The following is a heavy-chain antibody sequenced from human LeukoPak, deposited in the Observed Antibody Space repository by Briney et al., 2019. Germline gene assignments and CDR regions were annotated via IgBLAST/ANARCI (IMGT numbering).Heavy chain of an antibody. CDR1: GFTFSSYG. CDR3: AKELSAGTGGGWEDYFDY. V-gene: IGHV3-30*18. CDR2: ISYDGSNK. Sequence: SLRLSCAASGFTFSSYGMHWVRQAPGKGLEWVAVISYDGSNKFYADSVKGRFTISRDNSKSTLYLQMNSLRAEDTAVYYCAKELSAGTGGGWEDYFDYWGKGTLVTVSA. D-gene: IGHD6-13*01. J-gene: IGHJ4*02.